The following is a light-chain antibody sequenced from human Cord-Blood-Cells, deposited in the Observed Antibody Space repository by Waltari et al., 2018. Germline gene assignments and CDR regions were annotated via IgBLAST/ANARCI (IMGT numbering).Light chain of an antibody. V-gene: IGLV2-23*01. CDR1: SSDVGSYNL. CDR2: EGS. Sequence: QSALTQPASVSGSPGQSITISCTGTSSDVGSYNLVSWYQQHPGKAPKLRIYEGSKRPSGVSNRFSGSKSGNTASLTISGLQAEDEADYYCCSYAGSSTWVFGGVTKLTVL. CDR3: CSYAGSSTWV. J-gene: IGLJ3*02.